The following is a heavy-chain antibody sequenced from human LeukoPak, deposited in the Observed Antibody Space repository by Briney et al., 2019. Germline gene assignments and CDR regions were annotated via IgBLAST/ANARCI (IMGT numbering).Heavy chain of an antibody. CDR1: GFTFSDYY. CDR2: ISSSGSTI. J-gene: IGHJ4*02. D-gene: IGHD6-6*01. Sequence: SGGSLRLSCAASGFTFSDYYMSWIRQAPGKGLEWVSYISSSGSTIYYADSVKGRFTISRDNAKNSLYLQMSSLRSEDTAVYYCATDLYSSSGTIDYWGQGTLVTVSS. V-gene: IGHV3-11*01. CDR3: ATDLYSSSGTIDY.